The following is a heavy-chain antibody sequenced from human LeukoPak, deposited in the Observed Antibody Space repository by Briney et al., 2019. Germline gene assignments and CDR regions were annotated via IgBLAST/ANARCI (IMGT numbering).Heavy chain of an antibody. J-gene: IGHJ3*02. CDR1: GFTFSSYG. CDR2: IRYDGSNK. CDR3: AKDHGSGSSYAFDI. V-gene: IGHV3-30*02. D-gene: IGHD3-10*01. Sequence: GGSLRLSCAASGFTFSSYGMHWVRQAPGKGLEWVAFIRYDGSNKYYADSVKGRFTISRDNSKNTLYLQMNSLGAEDTAVYYCAKDHGSGSSYAFDIWGQGTMVTVSS.